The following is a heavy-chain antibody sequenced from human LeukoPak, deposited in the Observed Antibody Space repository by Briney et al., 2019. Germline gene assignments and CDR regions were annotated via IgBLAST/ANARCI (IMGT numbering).Heavy chain of an antibody. D-gene: IGHD5-24*01. Sequence: PSETLSLTCTVSGGSISSYYWSWIRQPPGKGLEWIGYIYYSGSTNYNPSLKSRVTISVDTSKNQFSLKLSSVTAADTAVYYCARGRDGYSQRYFDYWGQGTLVTVSS. J-gene: IGHJ4*02. CDR3: ARGRDGYSQRYFDY. CDR2: IYYSGST. V-gene: IGHV4-59*01. CDR1: GGSISSYY.